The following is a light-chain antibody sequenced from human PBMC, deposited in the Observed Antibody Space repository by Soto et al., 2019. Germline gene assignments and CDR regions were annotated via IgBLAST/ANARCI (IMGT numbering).Light chain of an antibody. CDR1: QSISSD. Sequence: EIVMTQSPATLSVSPGETATLSCRASQSISSDLAWYQQKHGQAPRLVIYGASNRATGIPARFSGSGSGTDFTLTISSLQSEDFAVYYCQQHGSSPPYTFGQGTTVDIK. CDR3: QQHGSSPPYT. CDR2: GAS. J-gene: IGKJ2*01. V-gene: IGKV3D-15*01.